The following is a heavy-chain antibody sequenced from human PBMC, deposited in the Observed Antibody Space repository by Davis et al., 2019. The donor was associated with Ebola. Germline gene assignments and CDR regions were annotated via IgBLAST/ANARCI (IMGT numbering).Heavy chain of an antibody. Sequence: TLSLTRAVYGRSFRGYYWSCIRQPPGKGQEWIGYIYYSGSTNYNPSLKSRVTISVDTSKNQFSLKLSSVTAADTAVYYCARGSGERGARTRGRLDYWGQGTLVTVSS. D-gene: IGHD1-26*01. V-gene: IGHV4-59*12. J-gene: IGHJ4*02. CDR2: IYYSGST. CDR3: ARGSGERGARTRGRLDY. CDR1: GRSFRGYY.